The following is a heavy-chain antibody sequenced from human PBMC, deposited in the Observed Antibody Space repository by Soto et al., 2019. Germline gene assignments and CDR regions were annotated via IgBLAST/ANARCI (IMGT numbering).Heavy chain of an antibody. CDR2: IIPILGIA. V-gene: IGHV1-69*02. Sequence: ASVKVSCKASGGTFSSSTISWVRQAPGQGLEWMGRIIPILGIATYAQKFQGRVTITADKSTNTAYMELSSLRSEDTAVYYCASLYCSGGNCYSYWGQGPLVTVSS. CDR1: GGTFSSST. J-gene: IGHJ4*02. D-gene: IGHD2-15*01. CDR3: ASLYCSGGNCYSY.